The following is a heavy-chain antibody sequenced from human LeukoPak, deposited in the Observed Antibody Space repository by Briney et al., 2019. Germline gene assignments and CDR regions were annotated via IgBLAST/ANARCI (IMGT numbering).Heavy chain of an antibody. J-gene: IGHJ4*02. CDR1: GFTFSSYG. Sequence: GGSLSLPCAASGFTFSSYGMSWVRQAPGKGLEWVSSISGSGGNTYYADSVKGRFTISRDNSKNTLFLHMNSLRAEDTAVYYCAKGGYDYVEVGYFDYWGQGTLVTVSS. V-gene: IGHV3-23*01. CDR3: AKGGYDYVEVGYFDY. D-gene: IGHD5-12*01. CDR2: ISGSGGNT.